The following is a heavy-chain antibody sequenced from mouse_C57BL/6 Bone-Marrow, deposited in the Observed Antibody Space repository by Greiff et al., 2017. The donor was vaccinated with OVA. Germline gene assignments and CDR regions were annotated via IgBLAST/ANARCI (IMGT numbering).Heavy chain of an antibody. V-gene: IGHV1-82*01. J-gene: IGHJ4*01. CDR1: GYAFSSSW. D-gene: IGHD3-2*02. Sequence: ESGPELVKPGASVKISCKASGYAFSSSWMNWVKQRPGKGLEWIGRIYPGDGDTNYNGKFKGKATLTADKSSSTAYMQLSSLTSEDSAVYFCARPTSGAMDYWGQGTSVTVSS. CDR2: IYPGDGDT. CDR3: ARPTSGAMDY.